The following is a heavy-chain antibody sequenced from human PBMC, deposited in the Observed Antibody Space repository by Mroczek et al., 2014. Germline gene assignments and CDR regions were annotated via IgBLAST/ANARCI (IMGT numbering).Heavy chain of an antibody. CDR1: GYTFTGYY. CDR2: INPNSGGT. CDR3: AIPRGDGYNFDAFDI. V-gene: IGHV1-2*02. J-gene: IGHJ3*02. Sequence: QVQLVQSGAEVKKPGASVKVSCKASGYTFTGYYMHWVRQAPGQGLEWMGWINPNSGGTNYAQKFQGRVTMTRDTSISTAYMELSRLRSDDTAVYYCAIPRGDGYNFDAFDIWGQGTMVTVSS. D-gene: IGHD5-24*01.